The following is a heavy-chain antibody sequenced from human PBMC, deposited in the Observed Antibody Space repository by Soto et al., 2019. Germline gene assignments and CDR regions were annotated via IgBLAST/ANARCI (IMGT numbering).Heavy chain of an antibody. V-gene: IGHV4-30-2*01. D-gene: IGHD3-3*01. Sequence: QLQLQESGSGLVKPSQTLSLTCAVSGGSISSGGYSWSWIRQPPGKGLEWIGYIYHSGSTYYNPSLKSRVTISVDRSKSQFSLKLSSVTSADTAVYYCARLEHRVSHNWFDPWCQGTLVTVSS. J-gene: IGHJ5*02. CDR2: IYHSGST. CDR3: ARLEHRVSHNWFDP. CDR1: GGSISSGGYS.